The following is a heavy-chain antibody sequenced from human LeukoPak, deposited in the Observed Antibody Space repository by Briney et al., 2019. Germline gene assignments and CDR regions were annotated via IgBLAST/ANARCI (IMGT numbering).Heavy chain of an antibody. D-gene: IGHD5-12*01. CDR1: GGSISSGDYY. Sequence: PSETLYLTCTVSGGSISSGDYYWSWIRQPPGKGLEWIGYIYYSGSTYYNPSLKSRVTISVDTSKNQFSLKLSSVTAADTAVYYCARVAPNPYYFDYWGQGTLVTVSS. CDR2: IYYSGST. V-gene: IGHV4-30-4*01. J-gene: IGHJ4*02. CDR3: ARVAPNPYYFDY.